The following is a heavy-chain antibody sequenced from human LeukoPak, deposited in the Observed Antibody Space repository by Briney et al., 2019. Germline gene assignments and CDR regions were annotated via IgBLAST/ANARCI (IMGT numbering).Heavy chain of an antibody. J-gene: IGHJ6*04. CDR3: ARDDASTARASGMDV. Sequence: PGGSLRLSCAASGFTFSSYEMNWVRQAPGKGLEWVSYISRDSAYMYLADSVKGRFTISRDNAKNSLYLQMNSLRGEDTAVYYCARDDASTARASGMDVWGKGTTVTVSS. CDR1: GFTFSSYE. D-gene: IGHD6-6*01. CDR2: ISRDSAYM. V-gene: IGHV3-21*01.